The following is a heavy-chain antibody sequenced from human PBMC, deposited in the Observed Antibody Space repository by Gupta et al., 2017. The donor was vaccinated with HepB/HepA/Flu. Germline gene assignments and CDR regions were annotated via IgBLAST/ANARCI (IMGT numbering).Heavy chain of an antibody. CDR1: GFPFGDYA. V-gene: IGHV3-49*04. CDR2: IMSKADGGAT. J-gene: IGHJ4*02. D-gene: IGHD2-21*02. CDR3: TRWKVTATLRY. Sequence: EVQLVGSGGGLVQPGRPLRLSCQVSGFPFGDYAMTWVRQAPGKGLEWVGSIMSKADGGATEYAASVNGRFTISTDDFKSIAYLQMNSLKTEDTAVYYCTRWKVTATLRYWGQGTLVTVSS.